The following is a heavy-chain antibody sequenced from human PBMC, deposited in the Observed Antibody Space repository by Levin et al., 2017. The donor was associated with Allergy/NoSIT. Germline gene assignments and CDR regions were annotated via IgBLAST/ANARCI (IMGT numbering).Heavy chain of an antibody. D-gene: IGHD6-19*01. Sequence: ASVKVSCKASGGTFSSYTISWVRQAPGQGLEWMGRIIPILGIANYAQKFQGRVTITADKSTSTAYMELSSLRSEDTAVYYCASGLLTHSSGGLVAFDIWGQGTMVTVSS. CDR3: ASGLLTHSSGGLVAFDI. J-gene: IGHJ3*02. V-gene: IGHV1-69*02. CDR2: IIPILGIA. CDR1: GGTFSSYT.